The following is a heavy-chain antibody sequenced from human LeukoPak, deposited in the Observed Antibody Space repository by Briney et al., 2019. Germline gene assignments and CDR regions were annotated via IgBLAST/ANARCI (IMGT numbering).Heavy chain of an antibody. CDR1: GHTFTGYY. J-gene: IGHJ6*04. CDR3: ARAYSSGWYYYGMDV. CDR2: INPNSGGT. D-gene: IGHD6-19*01. Sequence: ASVKVSCKASGHTFTGYYMHWVRQAPGQGLEWMGWINPNSGGTNYAQKFQGWVTMTRDTSISTAYMELSRLRSDDTAVYYCARAYSSGWYYYGMDVWGKGTTVTVSS. V-gene: IGHV1-2*04.